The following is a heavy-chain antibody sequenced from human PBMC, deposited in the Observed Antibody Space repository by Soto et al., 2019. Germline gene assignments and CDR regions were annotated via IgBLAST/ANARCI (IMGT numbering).Heavy chain of an antibody. Sequence: PSETLSLTCAVYGGSFSGYYWSWIRQPAGKGLEWIGEINHSGSTNYNPSLKSRVTISVDTSKNQFSLKLSSVTAADTAVYYCARGRGYSYGYFYYGMDVWGQGTTVTVSS. CDR2: INHSGST. V-gene: IGHV4-34*01. D-gene: IGHD5-18*01. J-gene: IGHJ6*02. CDR1: GGSFSGYY. CDR3: ARGRGYSYGYFYYGMDV.